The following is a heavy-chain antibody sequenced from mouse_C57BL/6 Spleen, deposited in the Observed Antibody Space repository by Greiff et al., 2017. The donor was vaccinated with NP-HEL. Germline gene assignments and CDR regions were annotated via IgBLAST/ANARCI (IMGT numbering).Heavy chain of an antibody. CDR3: ARAGDGYPWFAY. D-gene: IGHD2-3*01. V-gene: IGHV1-80*01. CDR1: GYAFSSYW. CDR2: IYPGDGDT. J-gene: IGHJ3*01. Sequence: QVQLKQSGAELVKPGASVKLSCKASGYAFSSYWMNWVKQRPGQGLEWIGQIYPGDGDTNYNGKFKGKATLTADKSSSTAYMQLSSLTSEDSAVYFCARAGDGYPWFAYWGQGTLVTVSA.